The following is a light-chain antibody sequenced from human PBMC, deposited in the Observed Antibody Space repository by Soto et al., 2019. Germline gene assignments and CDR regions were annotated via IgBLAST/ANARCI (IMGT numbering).Light chain of an antibody. CDR1: ENIFTW. Sequence: DIQMTQSPSTLSASVGDRVTITCRASENIFTWLAWYQQQAGKAPKLLISKASTLESGVPSRFSGSGSATQFTLTISSLQPDDFASYYCQQYQSGFTFGLGTTLEIK. V-gene: IGKV1-5*03. CDR3: QQYQSGFT. CDR2: KAS. J-gene: IGKJ2*01.